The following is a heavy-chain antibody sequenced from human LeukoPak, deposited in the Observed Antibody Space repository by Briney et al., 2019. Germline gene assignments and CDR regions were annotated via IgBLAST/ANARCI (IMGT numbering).Heavy chain of an antibody. V-gene: IGHV1-18*01. Sequence: ASVKVSCKASGYTFTSYGISWVRQAPEQGLEWMGWISAYNGNTNYAQKLQGRVTMTTDTSTSTAYMELRSLRSDDTTVYYCARDGRRTGTDDAFDIWGQGTMVTVSS. CDR3: ARDGRRTGTDDAFDI. CDR2: ISAYNGNT. CDR1: GYTFTSYG. J-gene: IGHJ3*02. D-gene: IGHD1-1*01.